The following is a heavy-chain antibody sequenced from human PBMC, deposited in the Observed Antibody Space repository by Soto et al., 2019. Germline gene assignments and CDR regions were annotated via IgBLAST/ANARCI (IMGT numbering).Heavy chain of an antibody. V-gene: IGHV3-23*01. CDR3: AKAQGGSYFDY. J-gene: IGHJ4*02. D-gene: IGHD2-15*01. Sequence: GGSLRLSCTASGFTFSSNAMSWIRQAPGKGLEWVSGISSSGGSTYYADSVKGRFTISRDNSKNMLYLQMNNLRAEDTAVYYCAKAQGGSYFDYWGQGTLVTVSS. CDR1: GFTFSSNA. CDR2: ISSSGGST.